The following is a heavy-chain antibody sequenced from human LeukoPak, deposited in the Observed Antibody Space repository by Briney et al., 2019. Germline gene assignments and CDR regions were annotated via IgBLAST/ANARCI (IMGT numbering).Heavy chain of an antibody. D-gene: IGHD3-16*01. CDR2: ISWNSGSI. V-gene: IGHV3-9*01. Sequence: GGSLRLSCAASGFTFDDYAMHWVRQAPGKGLEWVSGISWNSGSIGYADSVKGRFTISRDNAKNSLYLQMNSLRAEDTALYYWAKEKGGGAYAFDIWGQGTMVTVSS. CDR1: GFTFDDYA. J-gene: IGHJ3*02. CDR3: AKEKGGGAYAFDI.